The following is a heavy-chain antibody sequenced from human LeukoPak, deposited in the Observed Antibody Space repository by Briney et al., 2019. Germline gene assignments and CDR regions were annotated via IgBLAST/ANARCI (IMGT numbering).Heavy chain of an antibody. Sequence: GGSLRLSCAVSRFPFSVYEMNWVRQAPGKGLEWVSNIASSGTTKYYADSVKGRFSISRDNAKSSPYLQMNSLSVEDTAVYYCALLAVASDFDYWGQGALVTVSS. J-gene: IGHJ4*02. CDR1: RFPFSVYE. D-gene: IGHD6-19*01. CDR3: ALLAVASDFDY. CDR2: IASSGTTK. V-gene: IGHV3-48*03.